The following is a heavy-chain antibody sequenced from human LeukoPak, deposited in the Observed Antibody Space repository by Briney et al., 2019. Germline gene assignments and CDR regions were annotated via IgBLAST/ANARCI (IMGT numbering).Heavy chain of an antibody. V-gene: IGHV4-39*01. Sequence: SETLSLTCTVSGGSISSGSYFWSWIRQPPGKGLEWIGSIYYSGSTHYNPSLKGRVTISVDTSKNQFSLKLSSVTAADTAVYYCARLGQSAFDIWGQGTMVTVSS. CDR2: IYYSGST. J-gene: IGHJ3*02. CDR3: ARLGQSAFDI. CDR1: GGSISSGSYF.